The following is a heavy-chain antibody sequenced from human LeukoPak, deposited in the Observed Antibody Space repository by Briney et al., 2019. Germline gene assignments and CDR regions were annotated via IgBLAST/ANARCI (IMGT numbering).Heavy chain of an antibody. CDR2: INHSGST. CDR1: GGSFSGYY. V-gene: IGHV4-34*01. D-gene: IGHD4-17*01. Sequence: SETLSLTCAVYGGSFSGYYWSWIRQPPGKGLEWIGEINHSGSTNYNPSLKSRATISVDTSKNQFSLKLSSVTAADTAVYYCARVRALKVTTSGMDVWGQGTTVTVSS. CDR3: ARVRALKVTTSGMDV. J-gene: IGHJ6*02.